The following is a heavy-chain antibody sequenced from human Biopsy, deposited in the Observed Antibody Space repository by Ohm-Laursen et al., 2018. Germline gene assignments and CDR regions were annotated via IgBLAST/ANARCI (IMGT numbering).Heavy chain of an antibody. D-gene: IGHD2-15*01. CDR1: GVSITAYY. J-gene: IGHJ6*02. V-gene: IGHV4-4*09. CDR2: IHHSGST. CDR3: ARMDCSGGSCHYYSYGMDV. Sequence: PGTLSLTCTVSGVSITAYYWSWIRQPPGKGLECIGNIHHSGSTNYNPSLKSRLTISVDTSKNQFSLKLSSVTAADTAVYYCARMDCSGGSCHYYSYGMDVWGQGTMVTVSS.